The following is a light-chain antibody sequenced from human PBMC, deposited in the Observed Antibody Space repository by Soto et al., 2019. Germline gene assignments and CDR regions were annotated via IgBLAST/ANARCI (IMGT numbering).Light chain of an antibody. J-gene: IGKJ2*01. Sequence: IQLTQSRASLSASVGDRVTVTCRASQSINIYLNWYQQKPGKAPTLLIYAASSLQSGVPSRFSGGGSRTDFTLTITSLQAEDFATYYCQQSYRSPYTFGQGAKLEI. CDR1: QSINIY. V-gene: IGKV1-39*01. CDR3: QQSYRSPYT. CDR2: AAS.